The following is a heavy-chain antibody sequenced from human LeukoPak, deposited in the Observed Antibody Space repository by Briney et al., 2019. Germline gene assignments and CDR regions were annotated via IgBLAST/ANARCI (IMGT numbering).Heavy chain of an antibody. D-gene: IGHD2-21*02. CDR3: ARVTPLCGGDCYTETHDY. CDR2: IYYSGST. CDR1: GGSINGAAFY. Sequence: SETLSLTCTVSGGSINGAAFYWSWIRQPPGKGLEWIGYIYYSGSTNYNPSLKSRVTISVDTSKNQFSLKLSSVTAADTAVYYCARVTPLCGGDCYTETHDYWGQGTLVTVSS. V-gene: IGHV4-61*08. J-gene: IGHJ4*02.